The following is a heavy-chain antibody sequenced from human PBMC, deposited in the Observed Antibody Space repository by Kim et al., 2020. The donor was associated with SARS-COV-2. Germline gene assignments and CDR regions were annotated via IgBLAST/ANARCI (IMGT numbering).Heavy chain of an antibody. CDR3: AREIYGSYFFDY. V-gene: IGHV4-30-2*01. Sequence: SETLSLTCAVSGGSISSGGYSWSWIRQPTGKGLEWIGYIYYSGSTYYNPSLKSRVTISVDRSKNQFSLKLSSVTAADTAVYYWAREIYGSYFFDYWGQGTLVTVSS. J-gene: IGHJ4*02. CDR1: GGSISSGGYS. D-gene: IGHD1-26*01. CDR2: IYYSGST.